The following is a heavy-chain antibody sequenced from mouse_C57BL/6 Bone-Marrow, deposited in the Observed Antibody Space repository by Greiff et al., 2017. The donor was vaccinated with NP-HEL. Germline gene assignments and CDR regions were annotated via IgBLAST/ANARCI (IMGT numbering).Heavy chain of an antibody. D-gene: IGHD2-5*01. V-gene: IGHV1-81*01. J-gene: IGHJ3*01. Sequence: VKLMESGAELARPGASVKLSCKASGYTFTSYGISWVKQRTGQGLEWIGEIYPRSGNTYYNEKFKGKATLTADKSSSTAYIELRSLTSEDSAVYFCAPAYYSNYEAYWGQGTLVTVSA. CDR3: APAYYSNYEAY. CDR2: IYPRSGNT. CDR1: GYTFTSYG.